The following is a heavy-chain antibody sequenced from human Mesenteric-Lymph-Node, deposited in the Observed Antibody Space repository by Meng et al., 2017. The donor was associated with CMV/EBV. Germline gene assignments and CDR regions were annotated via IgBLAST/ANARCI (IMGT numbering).Heavy chain of an antibody. J-gene: IGHJ5*02. Sequence: VSCKTSGYTFTDYSITWVRQAPGQGLEWMAWISTYNGNTNYVPKLQGRVTVTTDTSTSTVYMELRSLRSDDTAIYYCARGRWGFDPWGQGTLVTVSS. D-gene: IGHD5-24*01. V-gene: IGHV1-18*04. CDR1: GYTFTDYS. CDR3: ARGRWGFDP. CDR2: ISTYNGNT.